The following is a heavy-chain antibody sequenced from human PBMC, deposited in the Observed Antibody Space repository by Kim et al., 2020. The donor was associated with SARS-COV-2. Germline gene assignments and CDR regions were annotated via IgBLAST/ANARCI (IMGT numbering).Heavy chain of an antibody. Sequence: SETLSLTCTVSGGSISSSSYYWGWIRQPPGKGLEWIGSIYYSGSTYYNPSLKSRVTISVDTSKNQFSLKLSSVTAADTAVYYCARAADYYDSSGYRGGWFDPWGQGTLVTVSS. D-gene: IGHD3-22*01. CDR2: IYYSGST. CDR3: ARAADYYDSSGYRGGWFDP. CDR1: GGSISSSSYY. V-gene: IGHV4-39*01. J-gene: IGHJ5*02.